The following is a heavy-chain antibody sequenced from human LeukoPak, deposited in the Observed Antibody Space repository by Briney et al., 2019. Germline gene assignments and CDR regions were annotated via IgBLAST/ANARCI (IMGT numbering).Heavy chain of an antibody. D-gene: IGHD4-23*01. CDR3: ARKYLGGNPDAFDI. V-gene: IGHV4-39*07. Sequence: SETLSLTCTVSGDSISSSNYYWGWIRQPSGKELEWIGSIYYSGSTYYNPSLNSRVTISVDTSKNQFSLKLSSVTAADTAVYYWARKYLGGNPDAFDIWGQGTMVTVSS. CDR1: GDSISSSNYY. CDR2: IYYSGST. J-gene: IGHJ3*02.